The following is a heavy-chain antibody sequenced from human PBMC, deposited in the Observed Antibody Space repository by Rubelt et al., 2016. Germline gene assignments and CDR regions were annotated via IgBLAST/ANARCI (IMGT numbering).Heavy chain of an antibody. CDR2: IYYSGST. CDR3: ARARGSGYDLLTGYYRGYFDY. J-gene: IGHJ4*02. D-gene: IGHD3-9*01. V-gene: IGHV4-59*01. Sequence: GRGLEWIGYIYYSGSTNYNPSLKSRVTISVDTSKNQFSLKLRSVTAADTAVYYCARARGSGYDLLTGYYRGYFDYWGQGTLVTVSS.